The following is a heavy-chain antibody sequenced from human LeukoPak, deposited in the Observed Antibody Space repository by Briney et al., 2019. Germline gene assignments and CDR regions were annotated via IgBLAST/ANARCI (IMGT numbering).Heavy chain of an antibody. CDR2: IYSGGST. J-gene: IGHJ6*02. CDR3: ARETYYYGSGGPDYYYYGMDV. Sequence: GGSLRLSCAASGFTVSSNYMSWVRQAPGKGLEWVSVIYSGGSTYYADSVKGRFTISRDNSKNTLYLQMNSLGAEGTAVYYCARETYYYGSGGPDYYYYGMDVWGQGTTVTVSS. V-gene: IGHV3-53*01. CDR1: GFTVSSNY. D-gene: IGHD3-10*01.